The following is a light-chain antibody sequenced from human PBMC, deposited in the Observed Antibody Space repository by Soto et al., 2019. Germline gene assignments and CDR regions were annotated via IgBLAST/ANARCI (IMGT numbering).Light chain of an antibody. J-gene: IGKJ5*01. CDR1: QSVSSSY. CDR3: QQRSNWPIT. V-gene: IGKV3D-20*02. Sequence: EIVLTQSPGTLSLSPGERATLSCRASQSVSSSYLAWYQQKPGQAPRLLIYGASSRATGIPDRFSGSGSGADFTLTISRLEPEDFAVYYCQQRSNWPITFRQGTRLEIK. CDR2: GAS.